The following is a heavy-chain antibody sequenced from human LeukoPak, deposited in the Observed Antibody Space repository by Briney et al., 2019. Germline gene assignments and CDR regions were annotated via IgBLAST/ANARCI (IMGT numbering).Heavy chain of an antibody. CDR2: INHHGHT. J-gene: IGHJ4*02. CDR1: GFTFNHYA. CDR3: AKRDTRGRYYFDS. Sequence: SGGSLRLSCAASGFTFNHYAMSWVRQAPGKGLEWVSGINHHGHTFYADSVKGRFTISRDNSKNTLFLHMNSLRAEDTAVYFCAKRDTRGRYYFDSWGLGTLVTVSS. D-gene: IGHD2-2*01. V-gene: IGHV3-23*01.